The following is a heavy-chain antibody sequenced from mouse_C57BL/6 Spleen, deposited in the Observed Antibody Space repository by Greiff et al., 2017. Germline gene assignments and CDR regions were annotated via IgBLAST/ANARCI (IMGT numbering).Heavy chain of an antibody. V-gene: IGHV14-4*01. CDR2: IDPENGDT. Sequence: VHVKQSGAELVRPGASVKLSCTASGFNIKDDYMHWVKQRPEQGLEWIGWIDPENGDTEYASKFQGKATITADTSSNTAYLQLSSLTSEDTAVYYCTTGGYYGSSYGAYWGQGTLVTVSA. CDR1: GFNIKDDY. D-gene: IGHD1-1*01. J-gene: IGHJ3*01. CDR3: TTGGYYGSSYGAY.